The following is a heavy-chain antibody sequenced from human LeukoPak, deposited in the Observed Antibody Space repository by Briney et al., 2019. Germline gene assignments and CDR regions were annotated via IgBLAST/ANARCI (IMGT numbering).Heavy chain of an antibody. CDR1: GGSISSYY. CDR2: SHYSGIT. D-gene: IGHD6-13*01. J-gene: IGHJ4*02. V-gene: IGHV4-59*01. Sequence: PSETLSLTCIVSGGSISSYYWSWIRQPPGKGLEWIGFSHYSGITKYNPSVKSGVTISVDTSKNQVSLKVTSVTAADTAVYFCARDSGAAGGAFDHWGQGTLVSVFS. CDR3: ARDSGAAGGAFDH.